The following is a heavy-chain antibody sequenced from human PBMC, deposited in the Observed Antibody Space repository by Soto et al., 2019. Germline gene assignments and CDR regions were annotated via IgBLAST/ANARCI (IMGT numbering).Heavy chain of an antibody. CDR3: LLGYCSGGNGNSFDYYNDRDV. V-gene: IGHV1-18*01. CDR2: ISAHNGNT. Sequence: ASVKVSCKASGYTFVSYGINWVRQAPGQGLEWMGWISAHNGNTNYAQKLQGRVTMTTDTSTTTAYMELRSLRSDDTAVYYCLLGYCSGGNGNSFDYYNDRDVWGQGTTVTVSS. D-gene: IGHD2-15*01. J-gene: IGHJ6*02. CDR1: GYTFVSYG.